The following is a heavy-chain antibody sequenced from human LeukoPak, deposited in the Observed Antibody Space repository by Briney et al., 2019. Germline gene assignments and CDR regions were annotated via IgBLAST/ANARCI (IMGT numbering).Heavy chain of an antibody. CDR2: IIPVLGVS. CDR3: ATGETSFDAFDI. Sequence: GASVKVSCKASGGSFSSYVITWVRQAPGQGLEWMGRIIPVLGVSNFVQKFQGRVTITADKSTNTAHMELSRLESGDTAVYYCATGETSFDAFDIWGQGTMVTVSS. J-gene: IGHJ3*02. CDR1: GGSFSSYV. D-gene: IGHD1-14*01. V-gene: IGHV1-69*04.